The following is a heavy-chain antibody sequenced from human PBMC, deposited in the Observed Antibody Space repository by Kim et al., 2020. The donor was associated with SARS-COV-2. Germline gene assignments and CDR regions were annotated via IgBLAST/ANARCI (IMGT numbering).Heavy chain of an antibody. J-gene: IGHJ5*02. D-gene: IGHD1-1*01. Sequence: GGSLRLSCAASGFTFSSYAMHWVHQAPGKGLEWVAVISYDGSNKYYADSVKGRFTISRDNSKNTLYLQMNSLRAEDTAVYYCARDHGSRRFDPWGQGTLV. CDR3: ARDHGSRRFDP. V-gene: IGHV3-30*04. CDR2: ISYDGSNK. CDR1: GFTFSSYA.